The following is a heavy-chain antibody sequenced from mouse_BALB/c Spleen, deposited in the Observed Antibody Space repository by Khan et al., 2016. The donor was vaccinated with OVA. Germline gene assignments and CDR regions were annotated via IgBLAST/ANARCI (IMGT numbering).Heavy chain of an antibody. D-gene: IGHD2-1*01. J-gene: IGHJ3*01. V-gene: IGHV5-9-3*01. Sequence: EVELVESGGGLVKPGGSLKLSCAASGFTFSTYAMSWVRQTPEKRLELVATINSDDDYTYYPDSVTGRFTISRDNAKNTLYLQMSSLRSEDTAMYYCARSPYGNFAYWGQGTLVTVSA. CDR2: INSDDDYT. CDR1: GFTFSTYA. CDR3: ARSPYGNFAY.